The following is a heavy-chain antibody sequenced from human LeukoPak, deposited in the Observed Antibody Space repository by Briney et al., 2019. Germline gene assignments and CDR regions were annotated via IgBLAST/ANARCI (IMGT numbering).Heavy chain of an antibody. D-gene: IGHD2-21*01. CDR2: INSYGSST. V-gene: IGHV3-74*01. CDR1: GFTFSSYW. J-gene: IGHJ4*02. CDR3: ARAPVTSCRGAYCYPFDY. Sequence: GGSLRLSCAASGFTFSSYWMHWVRQAPGKGLVWVSRINSYGSSTSYADSVKGRFTISRDNAKNTLYLQMNSLRVEDAAVYYCARAPVTSCRGAYCYPFDYWGQGTLVTVSS.